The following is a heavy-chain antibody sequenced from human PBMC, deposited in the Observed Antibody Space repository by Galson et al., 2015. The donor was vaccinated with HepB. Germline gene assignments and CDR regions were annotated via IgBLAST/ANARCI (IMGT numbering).Heavy chain of an antibody. V-gene: IGHV3-23*01. D-gene: IGHD2-2*01. Sequence: SLRLSCAASGLTFRTYAMSWVRQVPGRGLEWVSVISGRGLNSFHADSVKGRFTISRDNSKDTLYLLMNSLRAEDTAVYFCAKDSAWRTIRMPDYWGQGTLVTVSS. CDR1: GLTFRTYA. CDR2: ISGRGLNS. CDR3: AKDSAWRTIRMPDY. J-gene: IGHJ4*02.